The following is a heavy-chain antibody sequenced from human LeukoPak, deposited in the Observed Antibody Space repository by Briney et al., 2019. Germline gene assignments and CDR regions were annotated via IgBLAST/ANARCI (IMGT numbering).Heavy chain of an antibody. CDR3: ARSQAHTYYGGAYSWFDP. D-gene: IGHD4-23*01. J-gene: IGHJ5*02. CDR2: IFYSGAT. Sequence: SETLSLTCTVSGGSISSNIYYWGWIRQPPGKGLEWIGSIFYSGATNYNPSLKSRVTISVDTSKSQFSLRLSSVTAADTAVYYCARSQAHTYYGGAYSWFDPWGQGTLVTVSS. V-gene: IGHV4-39*01. CDR1: GGSISSNIYY.